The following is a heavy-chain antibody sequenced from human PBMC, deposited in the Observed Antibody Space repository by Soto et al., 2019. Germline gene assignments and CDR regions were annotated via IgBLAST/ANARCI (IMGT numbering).Heavy chain of an antibody. J-gene: IGHJ4*02. CDR3: AYDYDSSEFFEYY. V-gene: IGHV1-69*02. Sequence: QVQLVQSGAEVKKPGSSVKVSCKASGGTFSSYTISWVRQAPGQGLEWMGRIIPILGIANYAQKFQDRVTITADKSTSTAYMELSSLRSEDTAVYYCAYDYDSSEFFEYYWGQGTLVTVSS. CDR2: IIPILGIA. CDR1: GGTFSSYT. D-gene: IGHD3-22*01.